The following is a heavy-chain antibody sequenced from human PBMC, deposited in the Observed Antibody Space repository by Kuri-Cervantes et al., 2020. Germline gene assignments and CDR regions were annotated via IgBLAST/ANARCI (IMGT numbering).Heavy chain of an antibody. CDR3: ARGVTTVGRFDY. CDR1: GFTFSSYG. J-gene: IGHJ4*02. CDR2: ISYDGSNK. V-gene: IGHV3-30*03. D-gene: IGHD4-17*01. Sequence: GGSLRLSCAASGFTFSSYGMHWVRQAPGKGLEWVAVISYDGSNKYYADSVKGRFTISRDNSKNTLYLQMNSLRAEDTAVYYCARGVTTVGRFDYWGQGTLVTVSS.